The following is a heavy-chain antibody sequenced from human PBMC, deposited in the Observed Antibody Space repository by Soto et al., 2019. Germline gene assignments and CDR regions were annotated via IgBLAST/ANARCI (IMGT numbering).Heavy chain of an antibody. V-gene: IGHV3-23*01. CDR2: ISGSGGST. Sequence: PGGSLRLSCAASGFTFSSYAMSWVRQAPGKGLEWVSAISGSGGSTYYADSVKGRFTISRDNSKNTLYLQMNSLRAEDTAVYYCAKHYGDYEAHRGYYYSYGMDVWGQGTTVTVSS. D-gene: IGHD4-17*01. J-gene: IGHJ6*02. CDR3: AKHYGDYEAHRGYYYSYGMDV. CDR1: GFTFSSYA.